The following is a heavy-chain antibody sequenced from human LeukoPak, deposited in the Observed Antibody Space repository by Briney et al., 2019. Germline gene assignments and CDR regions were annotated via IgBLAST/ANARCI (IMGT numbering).Heavy chain of an antibody. CDR2: ISAYNGNT. V-gene: IGHV1-18*01. J-gene: IGHJ4*02. CDR1: GYTITKLS. CDR3: ASSIAAAGTEDY. D-gene: IGHD6-13*01. Sequence: ASVNLSCQVSGYTITKLSMHWVRQAPGEGLEWMGWISAYNGNTNNAQKLQSRVTMTTDTSTSTAYMELRSLRSDDTAVYYCASSIAAAGTEDYWGQGTLVTVSS.